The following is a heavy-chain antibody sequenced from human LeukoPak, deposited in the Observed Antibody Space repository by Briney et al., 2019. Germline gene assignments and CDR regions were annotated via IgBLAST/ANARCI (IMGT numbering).Heavy chain of an antibody. CDR2: INPNSGGT. CDR1: GYTFTGYY. D-gene: IGHD3-3*01. V-gene: IGHV1-2*02. J-gene: IGHJ5*02. Sequence: ASVKVSCKASGYTFTGYYMHWVRQAPGQGLEWMGWINPNSGGTNCAQKFQGRVTMTRDTSISTAYMELSRLRSDDTAVYYCARVGYDFWSGYLNWFDPWGQGTLVTVSS. CDR3: ARVGYDFWSGYLNWFDP.